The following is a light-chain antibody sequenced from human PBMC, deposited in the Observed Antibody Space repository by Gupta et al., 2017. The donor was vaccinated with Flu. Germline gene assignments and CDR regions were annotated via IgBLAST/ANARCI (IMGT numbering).Light chain of an antibody. CDR1: QSISRY. CDR3: QQSDNSPHT. Sequence: DIQMTESPSSLSASVGDRVTITCRASQSISRYLNWYQQKPGKAPKLLIYGAYSRQSGVPARFSGSGSGTDFTLTISRLQPEDFAIYYCQQSDNSPHTFGQGTXLEIK. CDR2: GAY. J-gene: IGKJ2*01. V-gene: IGKV1-39*01.